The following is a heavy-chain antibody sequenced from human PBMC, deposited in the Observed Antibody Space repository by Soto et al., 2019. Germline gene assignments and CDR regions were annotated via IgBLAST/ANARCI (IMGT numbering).Heavy chain of an antibody. V-gene: IGHV4-34*01. D-gene: IGHD3-10*01. CDR2: INHSGST. CDR3: RSGSLNAWDYFDY. J-gene: IGHJ4*02. CDR1: GGSFSGYY. Sequence: QVQLQQWGAGLLKPSETLSLTCAVYGGSFSGYYWSWIRQPPGKGLEWIGEINHSGSTNYNPSLKSRVTISVDTSKNQFSLKLSSVTAADTAVYYCRSGSLNAWDYFDYWGQGTRVTVSS.